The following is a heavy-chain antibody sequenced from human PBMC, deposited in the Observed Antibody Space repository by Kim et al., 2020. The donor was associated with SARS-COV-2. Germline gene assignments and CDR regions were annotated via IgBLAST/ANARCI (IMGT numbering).Heavy chain of an antibody. CDR3: ARQPIADSAGTDY. CDR1: GGSISSSSYY. Sequence: SETLSLTCTVSGGSISSSSYYWGWIRQPPGKGLEWIGSIYYSWSTYYNPSLKSRVTISVDTSKNQFSLKLSSVTAADTAVYYCARQPIADSAGTDYWGQGTLVTVSS. D-gene: IGHD6-19*01. J-gene: IGHJ4*02. V-gene: IGHV4-39*01. CDR2: IYYSWST.